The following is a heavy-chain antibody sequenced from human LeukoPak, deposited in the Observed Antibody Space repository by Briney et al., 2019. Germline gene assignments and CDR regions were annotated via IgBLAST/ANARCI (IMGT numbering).Heavy chain of an antibody. CDR3: AKDRYYDSSAQDY. Sequence: GGSLRLSCAASGLTFGSYGMHWVRQAPGKGLEWVAFIRYDGSNKYYADSVKGRFTISRDNSKNTLYLQMNSLRAEDTAVYYCAKDRYYDSSAQDYWGQGTLVTVSS. CDR1: GLTFGSYG. V-gene: IGHV3-30*02. D-gene: IGHD3-22*01. J-gene: IGHJ4*02. CDR2: IRYDGSNK.